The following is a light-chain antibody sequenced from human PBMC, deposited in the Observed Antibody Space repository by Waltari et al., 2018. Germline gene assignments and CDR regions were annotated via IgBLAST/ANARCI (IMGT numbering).Light chain of an antibody. V-gene: IGLV2-14*01. Sequence: QSALTQPASVSGSPGQSITISCTGTSSDVGGYNYVSWSQQHPGKAPKLSIYEVSNGPSGVSNRFAGSKAGNTASLTISGLQAEDEADYYCSSYTSSSVVVFGGGTKLTVL. CDR2: EVS. CDR3: SSYTSSSVVV. CDR1: SSDVGGYNY. J-gene: IGLJ2*01.